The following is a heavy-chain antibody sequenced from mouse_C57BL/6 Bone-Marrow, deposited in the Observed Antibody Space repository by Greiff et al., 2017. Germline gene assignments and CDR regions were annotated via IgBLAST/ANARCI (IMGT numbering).Heavy chain of an antibody. CDR3: ARFYYDYAFAY. J-gene: IGHJ3*01. CDR1: GYTFTSYW. CDR2: IHPNSGST. V-gene: IGHV1-64*01. D-gene: IGHD2-4*01. Sequence: QVQLQQPGAELVKPGASVKLSCKASGYTFTSYWMHWVKQRPGQGLEWIGMIHPNSGSTNYNEKFKSKATLTVDKSSSTAYMQLSSLTSEDSAVYYCARFYYDYAFAYWGQGTLVTVSA.